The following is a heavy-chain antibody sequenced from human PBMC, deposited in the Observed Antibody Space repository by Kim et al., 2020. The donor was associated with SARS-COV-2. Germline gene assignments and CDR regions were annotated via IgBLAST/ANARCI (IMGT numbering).Heavy chain of an antibody. V-gene: IGHV3-23*01. J-gene: IGHJ4*02. CDR3: AKDLYCSSTSCLSDY. D-gene: IGHD2-2*01. Sequence: DSVKGRFTISRDNSKNTLYLQMNSLRAEDTAVYYCAKDLYCSSTSCLSDYWGQGTLVTVSS.